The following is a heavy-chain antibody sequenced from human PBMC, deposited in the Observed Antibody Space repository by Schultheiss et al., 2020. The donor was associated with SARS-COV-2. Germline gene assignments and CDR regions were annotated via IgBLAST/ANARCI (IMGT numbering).Heavy chain of an antibody. Sequence: GESLKISCAGSRFTFSNYGMHWVRQAPGKGLEWVAVIWDDGSNKYYADSVKGRFTISRDNSKNTLYLQMNSLRAEDTALYYCAREESDSSGYYSFDYWGQGTLVTVSS. CDR2: IWDDGSNK. CDR1: RFTFSNYG. V-gene: IGHV3-33*01. CDR3: AREESDSSGYYSFDY. D-gene: IGHD3-22*01. J-gene: IGHJ4*02.